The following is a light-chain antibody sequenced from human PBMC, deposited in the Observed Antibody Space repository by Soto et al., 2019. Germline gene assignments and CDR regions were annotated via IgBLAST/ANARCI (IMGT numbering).Light chain of an antibody. CDR1: QSVSSNY. CDR3: QQYGSSPLT. J-gene: IGKJ4*01. CDR2: GAS. V-gene: IGKV3-20*01. Sequence: EIVLTQSPGTLSLSPGERATLSCRASQSVSSNYLAWYQQKRGQPPRLLIYGASIRATGIPDRFSGSGSGTDFTLTISRLEPEDFAVYYCQQYGSSPLTFGGGTKVDNK.